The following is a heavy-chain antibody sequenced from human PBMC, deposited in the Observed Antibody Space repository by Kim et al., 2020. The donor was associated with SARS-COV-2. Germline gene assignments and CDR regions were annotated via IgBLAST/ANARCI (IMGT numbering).Heavy chain of an antibody. D-gene: IGHD3-22*01. J-gene: IGHJ6*02. V-gene: IGHV1-69*13. CDR3: ARGGDSGYYGGNYYYGMDV. Sequence: SVKVSCKASGGTFSSYAISWVRQAPGQGLEWMGGIIPIFGTANYAQKFQGRVTITADESTSTAYMELSSLRSEDTAVYYCARGGDSGYYGGNYYYGMDVWGQGTTVTVSS. CDR2: IIPIFGTA. CDR1: GGTFSSYA.